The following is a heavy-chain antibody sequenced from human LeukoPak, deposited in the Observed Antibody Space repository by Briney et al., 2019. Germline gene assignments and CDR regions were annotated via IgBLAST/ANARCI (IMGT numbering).Heavy chain of an antibody. CDR3: ARTVPYYYDIPYYFDY. Sequence: PGGAPGLSCAAPGFPFIDYYMSGVRPAPGKGRGGVSYISSSGSTIYYADSVKGRFTISRDNAKNSLYLQMNSLRAEDTAVYYCARTVPYYYDIPYYFDYWGQGTLVTVSS. D-gene: IGHD3-22*01. J-gene: IGHJ4*02. V-gene: IGHV3-11*01. CDR1: GFPFIDYY. CDR2: ISSSGSTI.